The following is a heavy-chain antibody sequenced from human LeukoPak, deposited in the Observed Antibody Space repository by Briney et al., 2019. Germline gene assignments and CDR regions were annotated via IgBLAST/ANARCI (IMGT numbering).Heavy chain of an antibody. J-gene: IGHJ4*02. CDR1: GFTFSSYA. D-gene: IGHD6-13*01. CDR2: ISYDGSNK. CDR3: ARDAQRIAAAGILALDYFDY. V-gene: IGHV3-30*04. Sequence: GGSLRLSCAASGFTFSSYAMHWVRQAPGKGLEWVAVISYDGSNKYYADSVKGRFTISRDNSKNTLYLQMNSLRAEDTAVYYCARDAQRIAAAGILALDYFDYWGQGTLVTVSS.